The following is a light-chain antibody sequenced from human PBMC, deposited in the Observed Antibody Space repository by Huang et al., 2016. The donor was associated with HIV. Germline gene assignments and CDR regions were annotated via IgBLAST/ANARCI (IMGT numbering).Light chain of an antibody. Sequence: EIVMTQSPATLSVSPGERATLSCRASQSVDSNLAWYQQKPGQGPRLRVYGASTRATGVPARFSGSGSGTEFTLTISSLQSEDFAVYYCQQYNNWPPWTFGQGTKVEIK. J-gene: IGKJ1*01. CDR2: GAS. CDR3: QQYNNWPPWT. CDR1: QSVDSN. V-gene: IGKV3-15*01.